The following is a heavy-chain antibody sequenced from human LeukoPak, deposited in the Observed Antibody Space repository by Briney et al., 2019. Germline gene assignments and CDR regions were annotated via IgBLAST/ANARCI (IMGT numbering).Heavy chain of an antibody. Sequence: GASVKVSCKASGYTFTNYGISWVRQAPGRGLEWMGWISAYNGNTNYAQKLQGRVTMTTDTSTSTAYMELRSLRSDDTALYYCARDLKITIFGVLPWDYFDYWGQGTLVTVSS. V-gene: IGHV1-18*01. CDR2: ISAYNGNT. CDR1: GYTFTNYG. J-gene: IGHJ4*02. D-gene: IGHD3-3*01. CDR3: ARDLKITIFGVLPWDYFDY.